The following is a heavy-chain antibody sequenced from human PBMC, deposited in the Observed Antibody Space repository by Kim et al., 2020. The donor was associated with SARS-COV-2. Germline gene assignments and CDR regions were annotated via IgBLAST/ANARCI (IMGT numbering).Heavy chain of an antibody. CDR2: ISYDGTHK. V-gene: IGHV3-30*18. J-gene: IGHJ4*02. CDR3: AKDTFYGGNSVERLALYGVDY. Sequence: GGSLRLSCAASGFTFSTYGMHWVRQAPGKGLEWVALISYDGTHKFYADSVKGRFTISRDNSKNTLYLQMNSLRAEDTAVYYCAKDTFYGGNSVERLALYGVDYWGQGTLVTVSS. CDR1: GFTFSTYG. D-gene: IGHD3-16*02.